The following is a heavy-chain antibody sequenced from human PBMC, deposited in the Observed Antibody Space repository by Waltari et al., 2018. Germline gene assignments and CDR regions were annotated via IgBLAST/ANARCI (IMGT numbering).Heavy chain of an antibody. J-gene: IGHJ6*02. Sequence: DVQLLESGGGLVQPGGSLRLSCSVSGFTFSTFGMAWVRQARGKGVEWVSLKTGGGAKRNYADSVTGRFTISRGNFRNTVYLDMSSLRTEYTAIYYCAKDRTPPYCGGGCHGFYGVDVWGQGTTVTVS. CDR3: AKDRTPPYCGGGCHGFYGVDV. V-gene: IGHV3-23*01. CDR1: GFTFSTFG. D-gene: IGHD2-21*02. CDR2: KTGGGAKR.